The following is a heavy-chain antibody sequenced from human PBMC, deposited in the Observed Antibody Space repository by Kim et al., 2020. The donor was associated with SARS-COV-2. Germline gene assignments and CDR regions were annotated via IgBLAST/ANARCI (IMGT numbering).Heavy chain of an antibody. Sequence: TTSNPSPNSRVTISVHPSKNQFSLKLCSVTAADTAVYYCARELGYGAFDIWGQGTMVTVSS. J-gene: IGHJ3*02. CDR2: T. D-gene: IGHD5-12*01. V-gene: IGHV4-59*01. CDR3: ARELGYGAFDI.